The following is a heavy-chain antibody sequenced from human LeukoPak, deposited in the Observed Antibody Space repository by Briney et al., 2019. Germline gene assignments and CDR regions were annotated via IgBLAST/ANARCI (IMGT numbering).Heavy chain of an antibody. J-gene: IGHJ4*02. CDR2: INTDGSSL. V-gene: IGHV3-74*01. D-gene: IGHD1-20*01. Sequence: GGSLRLSCAASGFTFSSYWMHWVRQAPGKGLVWVSRINTDGSSLSYVDSVKGRFTISRDNAKNTLYLQMNSLRAEDTAVYYCVTYNWEYEADYWGQGTLVTVSS. CDR3: VTYNWEYEADY. CDR1: GFTFSSYW.